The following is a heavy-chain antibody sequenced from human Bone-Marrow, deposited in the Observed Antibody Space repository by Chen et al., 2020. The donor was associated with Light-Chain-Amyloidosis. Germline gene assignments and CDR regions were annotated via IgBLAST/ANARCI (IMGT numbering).Heavy chain of an antibody. D-gene: IGHD2-2*01. CDR2: IKSDGSAT. Sequence: EVPLVESGGGLVQPGGSLRLSCSASGFTFNDYWMHWVRQVPGKGLVWVARIKSDGSATNYADSVKGRFTVSRDNAKNTLYLQMKSLRAEDTAVYYCTRGDCTSTSCFLDFWGQGTLVTVSS. J-gene: IGHJ4*02. CDR3: TRGDCTSTSCFLDF. V-gene: IGHV3-74*01. CDR1: GFTFNDYW.